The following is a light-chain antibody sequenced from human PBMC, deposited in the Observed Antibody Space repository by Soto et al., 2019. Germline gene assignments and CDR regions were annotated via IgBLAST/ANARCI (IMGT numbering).Light chain of an antibody. CDR1: SSDVGGYNY. CDR2: DVS. J-gene: IGLJ2*01. V-gene: IGLV2-14*01. CDR3: SSYTSSSTLVV. Sequence: QSALTQPASVSGSPGQSITFSCTGTSSDVGGYNYVSWYQQHPGKAPKVMIYDVSNRPSGVSNRFSGSKSGNTASLTISGLQAEDEADYYCSSYTSSSTLVVFGGGTKLTVL.